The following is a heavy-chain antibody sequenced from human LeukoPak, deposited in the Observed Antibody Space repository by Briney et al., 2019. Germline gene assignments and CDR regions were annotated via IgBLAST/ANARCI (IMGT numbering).Heavy chain of an antibody. D-gene: IGHD2-15*01. CDR1: GFTFSSYG. Sequence: PGRSLRLSCAASGFTFSSYGMHWVRQAPGKGLEWVAVIWYDGSKKYYADSVKGRFTISRDNSKNTLYLQMNSLRAEDTAVYYCARDGGCSGGSCYDYWGQGTLVTVSS. V-gene: IGHV3-33*01. J-gene: IGHJ4*02. CDR2: IWYDGSKK. CDR3: ARDGGCSGGSCYDY.